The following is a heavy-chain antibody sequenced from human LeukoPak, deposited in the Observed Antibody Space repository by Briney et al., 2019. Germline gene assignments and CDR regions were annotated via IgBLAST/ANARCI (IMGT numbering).Heavy chain of an antibody. CDR2: IYHSGST. Sequence: SGTLSLTCAVPGGSISSSNWWSWLRQPPGKGLEWIGEIYHSGSTNYNPSLKSRVTISVDKSKTQFSLKLSSVTAADTAVYYCARDRGEYYGSGSYYNDDAFDIWGQGTMVTVSS. V-gene: IGHV4-4*02. CDR3: ARDRGEYYGSGSYYNDDAFDI. J-gene: IGHJ3*02. D-gene: IGHD3-10*01. CDR1: GGSISSSNW.